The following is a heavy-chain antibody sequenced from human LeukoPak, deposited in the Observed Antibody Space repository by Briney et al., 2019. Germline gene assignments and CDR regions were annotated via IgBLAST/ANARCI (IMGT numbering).Heavy chain of an antibody. CDR1: GFTFNRHW. V-gene: IGHV3-7*01. CDR2: IKEDGSEK. CDR3: ARQGAGYGYPADY. Sequence: GGSLRLSCTASGFTFNRHWMTWVRQAPGKGLEWVANIKEDGSEKKYVDSVKGRFTISRDNAKNSLYLQMNSLRAEDMAVYYCARQGAGYGYPADYWGQGTLVTVSS. J-gene: IGHJ4*02. D-gene: IGHD5-18*01.